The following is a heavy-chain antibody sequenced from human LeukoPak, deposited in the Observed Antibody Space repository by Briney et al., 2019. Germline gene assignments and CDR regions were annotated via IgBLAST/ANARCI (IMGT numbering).Heavy chain of an antibody. D-gene: IGHD2-21*02. CDR3: ARGHEVTAPFDY. Sequence: ASVKVSCKASGYTFTDDYMYWVRQTPGQGLEWMGWIRPRSGDTDYGKKFQGRLTMTRDTSTTTAYMELSRLKSDDTAVYFCARGHEVTAPFDYWGQGTMVTVSS. CDR2: IRPRSGDT. V-gene: IGHV1-2*02. CDR1: GYTFTDDY. J-gene: IGHJ4*02.